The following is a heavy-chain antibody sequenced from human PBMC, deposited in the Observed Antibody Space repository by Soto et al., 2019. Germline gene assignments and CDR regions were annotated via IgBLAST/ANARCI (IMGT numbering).Heavy chain of an antibody. CDR2: IIPIFGTA. CDR1: GGTFSSYA. D-gene: IGHD3-22*01. J-gene: IGHJ3*02. CDR3: AIDYDNSGYHDAFDI. Sequence: SSVKVSCKASGGTFSSYAISWVRQAPGQGLEWMGGIIPIFGTANYAQKFQGRVTITADESTSTAYMELSSLRSEDTAVYYCAIDYDNSGYHDAFDIWGQGTMVTVSS. V-gene: IGHV1-69*13.